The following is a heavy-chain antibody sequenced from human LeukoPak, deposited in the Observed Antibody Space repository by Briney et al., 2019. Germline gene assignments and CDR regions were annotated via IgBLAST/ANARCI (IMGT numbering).Heavy chain of an antibody. CDR2: ISSSSTTI. CDR1: GFTFSSYS. CDR3: ARDLLGWELHYFDY. V-gene: IGHV3-48*01. D-gene: IGHD1-26*01. J-gene: IGHJ4*02. Sequence: GGSLRLSCAASGFTFSSYSMNWVRQAPGKGLEWISYISSSSTTIYYAASVKGRFTISRDNARNSLYLQMNSLRAEDTAVYYCARDLLGWELHYFDYWGQGTLVTVSS.